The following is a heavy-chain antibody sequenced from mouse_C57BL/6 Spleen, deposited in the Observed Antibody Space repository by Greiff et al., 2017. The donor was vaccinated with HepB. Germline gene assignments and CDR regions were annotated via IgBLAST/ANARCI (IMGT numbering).Heavy chain of an antibody. V-gene: IGHV5-17*01. J-gene: IGHJ3*01. CDR2: ISSGSSTI. Sequence: EVKLMESGGGLVKPGGSLKLSCAASGFTFSDYGMHWVRQAPEKGLEWVAYISSGSSTIYYADTVKGRFTISRDNAKNTLFLQMTSLRSEDTAMYYCARLYDGAYWGQGTLVTVSA. CDR1: GFTFSDYG. D-gene: IGHD2-3*01. CDR3: ARLYDGAY.